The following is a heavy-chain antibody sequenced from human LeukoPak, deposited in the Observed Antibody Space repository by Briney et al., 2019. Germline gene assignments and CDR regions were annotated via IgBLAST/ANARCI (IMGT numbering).Heavy chain of an antibody. V-gene: IGHV4-34*01. CDR2: INHSGST. CDR3: ARGPNIVVVPAAITAWFDP. CDR1: GGSFSGYY. D-gene: IGHD2-2*02. J-gene: IGHJ5*02. Sequence: TSETLSLTCAVYGGSFSGYYRSWIRQPPGKGLEWIGEINHSGSTNYNPSLKSRVTISVDTSKNQFSLKLSSVTAADTAVYYCARGPNIVVVPAAITAWFDPWGQGTLVTVSS.